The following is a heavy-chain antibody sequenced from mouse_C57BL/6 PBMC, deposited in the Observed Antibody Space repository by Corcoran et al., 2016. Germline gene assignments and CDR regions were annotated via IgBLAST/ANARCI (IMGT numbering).Heavy chain of an antibody. D-gene: IGHD3-2*02. J-gene: IGHJ3*01. CDR1: GYSITSGYY. V-gene: IGHV3-6*01. Sequence: DVQLQESGPGLVKPSQSLSLTCSVTGYSITSGYYWNWIRQFPGNKLEWMGYISYDGSNNYNPSLKNRISITRDTSKNQIFLKLNSVTTEDTATYYGVRGGGSSGCFAYWGQGTLVTVSA. CDR2: ISYDGSN. CDR3: VRGGGSSGCFAY.